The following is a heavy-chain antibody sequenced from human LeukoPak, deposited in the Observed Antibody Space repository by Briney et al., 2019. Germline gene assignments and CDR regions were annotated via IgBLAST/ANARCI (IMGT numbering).Heavy chain of an antibody. CDR1: GGSISSTTYY. Sequence: PSETLSLTCTVSGGSISSTTYYWGWIRQPPGKGLEWIGSIYYSGDTFYNPSLKSRVTISVDTSRNQFSLKLRSVTAADTAVYSCARATLTGVPFDSWGQGTLVTVSS. D-gene: IGHD7-27*01. J-gene: IGHJ4*02. CDR2: IYYSGDT. CDR3: ARATLTGVPFDS. V-gene: IGHV4-39*07.